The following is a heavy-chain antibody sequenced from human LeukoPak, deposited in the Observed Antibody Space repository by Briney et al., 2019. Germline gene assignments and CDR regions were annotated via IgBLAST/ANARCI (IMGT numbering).Heavy chain of an antibody. CDR1: GFTFSSYA. J-gene: IGHJ4*02. D-gene: IGHD1-26*01. Sequence: GSLRLSCAASGFTFSSYAMSWVRQAPGKGLEWVSAISGSGGSTYYADSVKGRFTISRDNSKNTLYLQMNGLRAEDTAVYYCAKDQRIVGARDLYYFDYWGQGTLVTVSS. V-gene: IGHV3-23*01. CDR2: ISGSGGST. CDR3: AKDQRIVGARDLYYFDY.